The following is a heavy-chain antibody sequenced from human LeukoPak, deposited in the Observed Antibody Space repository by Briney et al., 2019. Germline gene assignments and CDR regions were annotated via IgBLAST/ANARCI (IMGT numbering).Heavy chain of an antibody. CDR2: IRYDGSNK. J-gene: IGHJ4*02. CDR1: GFTFSSYG. D-gene: IGHD3-22*01. CDR3: AKDYPETYYYDSSGTAGY. Sequence: PGGSLRLSCAASGFTFSSYGMHWVRQAPGKGLEWVAFIRYDGSNKYYADSVKGRFTISRDNSKNTLYLQINSLRAEDTAVYYCAKDYPETYYYDSSGTAGYWGQGTLVTVSS. V-gene: IGHV3-30*02.